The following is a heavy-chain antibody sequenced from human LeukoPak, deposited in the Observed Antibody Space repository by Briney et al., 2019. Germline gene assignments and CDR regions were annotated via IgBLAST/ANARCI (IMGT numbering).Heavy chain of an antibody. V-gene: IGHV3-48*03. CDR2: ISGSGSTI. J-gene: IGHJ1*01. Sequence: GGSLRLSCEASGFTFSAYAMTWVRQTPGKGLEWVSYISGSGSTIYYADSVKGRFTISRDNAENSLYLQMNSLRPEDTAVYYCARSTYYSDSSPYPFHYWGQGTLVTVSS. CDR3: ARSTYYSDSSPYPFHY. CDR1: GFTFSAYA. D-gene: IGHD3-22*01.